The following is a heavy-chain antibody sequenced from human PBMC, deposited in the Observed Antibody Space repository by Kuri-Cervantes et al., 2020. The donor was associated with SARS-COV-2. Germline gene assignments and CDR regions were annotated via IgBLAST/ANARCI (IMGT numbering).Heavy chain of an antibody. Sequence: GESLKISCAASGFTFSSYSMNWVRQAPGKGLEWVSYISSSSSTIYYADSVKGRFTISRDNAKNSLYLQINSLRAEDTAVYYCARDRSRITIFGVVTRYGMDVWGQGTTVTVSS. CDR2: ISSSSSTI. D-gene: IGHD3-3*01. J-gene: IGHJ6*02. CDR3: ARDRSRITIFGVVTRYGMDV. CDR1: GFTFSSYS. V-gene: IGHV3-48*01.